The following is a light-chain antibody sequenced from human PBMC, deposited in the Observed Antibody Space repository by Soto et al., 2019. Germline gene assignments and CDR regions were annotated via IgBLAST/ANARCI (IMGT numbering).Light chain of an antibody. CDR2: QDS. J-gene: IGLJ2*01. CDR1: KLGDKY. CDR3: QAWDSSTEHVV. Sequence: SYELTQPPSVSVSPGQTASITCSGDKLGDKYAYWYQQKPGQSPVLVIYQDSKRPSGIPERFSGSNSGNTATLTISGTQAMDEADYYCQAWDSSTEHVVFGGGTKLTVL. V-gene: IGLV3-1*01.